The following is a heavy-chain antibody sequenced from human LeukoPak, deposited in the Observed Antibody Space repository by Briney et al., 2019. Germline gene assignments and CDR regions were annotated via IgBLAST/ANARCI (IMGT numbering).Heavy chain of an antibody. Sequence: PGGSLRLSCAASGFTFSSYGMNWVRLAPGKGLEWVAFIRYDGSNKYYADSVKGRFTISRDNSKNTLYLQMNSLRAEDTAVYYCARAAGGSGSYYYYYYYMDVWGKGTTVTISS. J-gene: IGHJ6*03. CDR3: ARAAGGSGSYYYYYYYMDV. V-gene: IGHV3-30*02. CDR1: GFTFSSYG. CDR2: IRYDGSNK. D-gene: IGHD3-10*01.